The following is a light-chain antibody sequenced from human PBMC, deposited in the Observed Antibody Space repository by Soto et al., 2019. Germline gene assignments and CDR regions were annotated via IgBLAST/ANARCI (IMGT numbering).Light chain of an antibody. V-gene: IGKV3-20*01. CDR2: GES. Sequence: IVWTEAPGTLSLSPGERSTLSCKASQSVSSTYLSWYQQNPGQAPRFLIYGESNRATCIQDRFSGSGSGTDFTLTISRLEPDDFAVYYCQQYGSSGRFGKGTKVDIK. CDR1: QSVSSTY. CDR3: QQYGSSGR. J-gene: IGKJ1*01.